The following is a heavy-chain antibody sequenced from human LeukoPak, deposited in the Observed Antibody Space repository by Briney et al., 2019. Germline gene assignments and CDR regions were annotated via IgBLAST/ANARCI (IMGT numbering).Heavy chain of an antibody. CDR2: INHSGSI. CDR3: ARDLGSFDY. V-gene: IGHV4-34*01. J-gene: IGHJ4*02. D-gene: IGHD1-26*01. Sequence: SETLSLTCAVFGGSFSGYYWSWIRQPPGKGLEWIGEINHSGSINYNSSLKSRVTISVDTSKNQFSLKLSSVTPEDTAVYYCARDLGSFDYWGQGTLVTVSS. CDR1: GGSFSGYY.